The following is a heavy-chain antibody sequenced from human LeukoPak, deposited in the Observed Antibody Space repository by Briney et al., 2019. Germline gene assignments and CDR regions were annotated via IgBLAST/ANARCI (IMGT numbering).Heavy chain of an antibody. CDR1: GFTFSSYA. V-gene: IGHV3-23*01. Sequence: GGSLRLSCAASGFTFSSYAMCWVRQAPGNGLEWVSAISGSGGSTYYADSVKGRFTISRDNSKNTLYLQMNSLRAEDTAVYYCAKDLGTPYYYDSSRYYEFDYWGQGILVTVSS. J-gene: IGHJ4*02. D-gene: IGHD3-22*01. CDR2: ISGSGGST. CDR3: AKDLGTPYYYDSSRYYEFDY.